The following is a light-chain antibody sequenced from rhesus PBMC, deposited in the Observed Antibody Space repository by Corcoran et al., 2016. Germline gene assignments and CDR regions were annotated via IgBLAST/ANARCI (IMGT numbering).Light chain of an antibody. CDR1: QGISSW. Sequence: DIQMTQSPSSLSASVGDTVTITCRASQGISSWLAWYQQKPGKAPKLLRYKASSLQSGVPSRFSSSGSGTDFTLTISSLQSEDFATYYCQQYSSRPLTFGGGTKVELK. CDR3: QQYSSRPLT. V-gene: IGKV1-22*01. CDR2: KAS. J-gene: IGKJ4*01.